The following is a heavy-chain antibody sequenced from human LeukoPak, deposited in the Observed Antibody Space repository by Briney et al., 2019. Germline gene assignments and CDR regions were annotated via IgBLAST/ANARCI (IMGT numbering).Heavy chain of an antibody. V-gene: IGHV3-23*01. CDR3: SLSGDNDAFDI. J-gene: IGHJ3*02. Sequence: GGSLRLSCAASGFTFRSYAMNWVRQAPGKGLEWVSVISGGGGSTYYADSVKGRFTISRDNSMNTLYLQMNSLRAEDTAVYYCSLSGDNDAFDIWGQGTKVTVSS. CDR1: GFTFRSYA. D-gene: IGHD3-10*01. CDR2: ISGGGGST.